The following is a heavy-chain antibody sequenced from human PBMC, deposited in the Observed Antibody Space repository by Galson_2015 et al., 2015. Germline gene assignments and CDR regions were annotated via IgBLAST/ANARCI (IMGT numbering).Heavy chain of an antibody. Sequence: SLRLSCAASGFTLTNAWMTWVRQAPGKGLECVGRIKSKGSGGTTDYAAPVQGRFTISRDDSKNTMYLQMDSLNTEDTAVYYCAMSVTDGGFDIWGQGTGVTVSS. CDR3: AMSVTDGGFDI. D-gene: IGHD5-24*01. CDR2: IKSKGSGGTT. J-gene: IGHJ3*02. V-gene: IGHV3-15*01. CDR1: GFTLTNAW.